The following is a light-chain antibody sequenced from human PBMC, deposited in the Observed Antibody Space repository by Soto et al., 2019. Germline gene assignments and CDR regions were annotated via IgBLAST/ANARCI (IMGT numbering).Light chain of an antibody. CDR2: AAS. CDR1: ETVTGKY. Sequence: EIVLTQSPGTLSLSPADRATLSCRASETVTGKYLAWYQQKVGQAPRLLIFAASNRATGIPDRFSGSGSGTDFTLTISRLEPEDFAVYYCQQYQNSPRTFGQGTKVDIK. V-gene: IGKV3-20*01. CDR3: QQYQNSPRT. J-gene: IGKJ1*01.